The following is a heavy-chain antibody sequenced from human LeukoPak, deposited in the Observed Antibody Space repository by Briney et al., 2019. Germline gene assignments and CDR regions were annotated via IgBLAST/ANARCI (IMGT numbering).Heavy chain of an antibody. V-gene: IGHV3-48*02. Sequence: PGESLRLSCAASGFTFNNYNMNWVRQAPGKGLEWLPYISRTGSSRYYADSVKGRFTITRDNAKNSLYLQMNSLRDEDTAVYYCARVPPVICSSTNCYENDYYALDVWGQGTTVTVSS. CDR1: GFTFNNYN. J-gene: IGHJ6*02. D-gene: IGHD2-2*01. CDR2: ISRTGSSR. CDR3: ARVPPVICSSTNCYENDYYALDV.